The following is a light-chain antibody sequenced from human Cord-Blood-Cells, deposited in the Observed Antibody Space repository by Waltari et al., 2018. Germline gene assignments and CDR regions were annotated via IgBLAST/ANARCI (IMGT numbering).Light chain of an antibody. Sequence: DIQMTQSPSSLSASVGDRVTITCRASQGISNSLAWYQQKPGKAPKLLLYAASRLESGVPSRFSGRGSGTDYTLTISSLQPEDFATYYCQQYYSTPTFGQGTKVEIK. V-gene: IGKV1-NL1*01. CDR2: AAS. CDR1: QGISNS. J-gene: IGKJ1*01. CDR3: QQYYSTPT.